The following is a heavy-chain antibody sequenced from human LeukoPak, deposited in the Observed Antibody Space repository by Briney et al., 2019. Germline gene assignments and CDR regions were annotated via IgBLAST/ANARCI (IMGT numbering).Heavy chain of an antibody. D-gene: IGHD6-13*01. CDR3: ARAYRSSWYANWFDP. CDR1: GDSISTSNSY. CDR2: IYYSGNT. J-gene: IGHJ5*02. Sequence: PSETLSLTCAVSGDSISTSNSYWGWIRRPPGKGLEWVGSIYYSGNTYYNPSLKSRVTISVDTSKNQFSLKLRSVTAADTAVYFCARAYRSSWYANWFDPWGQGTLVTVSS. V-gene: IGHV4-39*01.